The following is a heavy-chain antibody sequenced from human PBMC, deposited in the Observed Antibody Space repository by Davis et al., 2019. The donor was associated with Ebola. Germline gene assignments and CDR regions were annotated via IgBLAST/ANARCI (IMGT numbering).Heavy chain of an antibody. D-gene: IGHD3-3*01. Sequence: KVSCKGSGYRFTSYWIAWVRQMPGKGLEWMGIIYPGDSDTRYSPSFQGQVTISADKSISTAYLQWSSLKASDTAMYYCASGTYYDFWSGYYIWGQGTLVTVSS. CDR2: IYPGDSDT. CDR1: GYRFTSYW. V-gene: IGHV5-51*01. J-gene: IGHJ4*02. CDR3: ASGTYYDFWSGYYI.